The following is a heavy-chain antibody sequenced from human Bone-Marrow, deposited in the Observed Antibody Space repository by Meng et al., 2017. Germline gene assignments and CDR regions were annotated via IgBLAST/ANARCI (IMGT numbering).Heavy chain of an antibody. CDR1: GFTFSSYW. J-gene: IGHJ4*02. CDR2: IKQDGSEK. V-gene: IGHV3-7*01. Sequence: GESLKISCAASGFTFSSYWMSWVRQAPGKGLEWVANIKQDGSEKYYVDSVKGRFTISRDNAKNSLYLQMNSLRAEDTAVYYCASRAAAVPLDYWGQGTLVTVSS. D-gene: IGHD6-13*01. CDR3: ASRAAAVPLDY.